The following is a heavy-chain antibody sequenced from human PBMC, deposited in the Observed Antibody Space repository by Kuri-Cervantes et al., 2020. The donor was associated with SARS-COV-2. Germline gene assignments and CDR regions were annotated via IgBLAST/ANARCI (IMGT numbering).Heavy chain of an antibody. J-gene: IGHJ4*02. Sequence: SQTLSLTCAVYGGSFSAYYWRWSWIRQPPGKGLEWIGEINHSGSTNYKPSLKSRVTISVDTSKNQFSLKLSSVTAADTAVYYCARGRIWFGNAFDYWGQGTLVTVSS. CDR1: GGSFSAYY. CDR2: INHSGST. V-gene: IGHV4-34*01. CDR3: ARGRIWFGNAFDY. D-gene: IGHD3-10*01.